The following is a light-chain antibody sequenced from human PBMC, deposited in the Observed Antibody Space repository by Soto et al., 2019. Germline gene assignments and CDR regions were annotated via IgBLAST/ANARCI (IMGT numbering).Light chain of an antibody. CDR3: QQYNSYSWT. Sequence: DIQMTQSPSTLSAYVGDRVTITCRASQSVNSWLAWYQQKPGKAPKLLIYQASTLESGVPSRFSGSRSGTEFTLTISSLQPDDFATYYCQQYNSYSWTFGQGTKVDI. CDR2: QAS. J-gene: IGKJ1*01. CDR1: QSVNSW. V-gene: IGKV1-5*03.